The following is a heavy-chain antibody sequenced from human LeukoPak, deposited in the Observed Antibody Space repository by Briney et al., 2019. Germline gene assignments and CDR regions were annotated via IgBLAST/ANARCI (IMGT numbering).Heavy chain of an antibody. CDR1: GFTFSSYS. D-gene: IGHD3-22*01. J-gene: IGHJ4*02. CDR2: ISSSSYM. Sequence: PGGSLRLSCAASGFTFSSYSMNWVRQAPGKGLEWVSSISSSSYMYYADSVKGRFTISRDNAKNSLYLQINSLRAEDTAVYYCARGDYYDSSGYPGGKGFDYWGQGTLVTVSS. V-gene: IGHV3-21*01. CDR3: ARGDYYDSSGYPGGKGFDY.